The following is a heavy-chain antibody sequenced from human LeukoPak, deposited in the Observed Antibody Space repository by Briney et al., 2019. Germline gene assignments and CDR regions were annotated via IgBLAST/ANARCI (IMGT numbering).Heavy chain of an antibody. J-gene: IGHJ4*02. V-gene: IGHV3-23*01. CDR3: AKDLVKYYFDY. D-gene: IGHD1-26*01. Sequence: GGSLRLSCAASGFTFSNYAMKWVRQAPGKGLEWVSGISGRGDSTYYADSVKGRFTISRDNSKNTLFLQMNSLRAEDTAVYYCAKDLVKYYFDYWGQGTLVSVSS. CDR2: ISGRGDST. CDR1: GFTFSNYA.